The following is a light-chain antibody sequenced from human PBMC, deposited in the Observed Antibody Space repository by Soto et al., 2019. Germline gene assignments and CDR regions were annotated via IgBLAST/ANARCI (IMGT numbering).Light chain of an antibody. CDR2: DND. CDR3: ATWDRSLSVGV. CDR1: SSNIGNNY. Sequence: QSVLTQPPSVSAAPGQKVTISCSGSSSNIGNNYVFWYQQLPGTAPKLLIYDNDKRPSGIPDRFSGSKSGTPATLGITGLQTGDEADYYCATWDRSLSVGVFGGGTQLTVL. J-gene: IGLJ2*01. V-gene: IGLV1-51*01.